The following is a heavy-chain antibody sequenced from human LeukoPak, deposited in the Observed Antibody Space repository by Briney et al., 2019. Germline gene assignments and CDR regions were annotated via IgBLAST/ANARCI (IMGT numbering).Heavy chain of an antibody. CDR3: ASFITMVRGVIKDY. CDR2: RSYDGSNK. V-gene: IGHV3-30*04. D-gene: IGHD3-10*01. Sequence: GGSLRLSCAASGFTYSSYAMHWVRQAPGKGLEWVAVRSYDGSNKYYADSVKGRFTISRDNSKNTLYLQMNSLRAEDTAVYYCASFITMVRGVIKDYWGQGTLVTVSS. J-gene: IGHJ4*02. CDR1: GFTYSSYA.